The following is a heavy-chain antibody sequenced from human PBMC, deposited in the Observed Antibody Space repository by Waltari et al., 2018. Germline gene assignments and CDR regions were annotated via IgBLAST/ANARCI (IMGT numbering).Heavy chain of an antibody. CDR3: ARVITMVRDYAFDI. Sequence: QVQLQESGPGLVKPSQTLSLTCTVSGGSISSGSYYWSWIRPPAGKGLEWIGRIYTSGSTNYNPSLKSRVTISVDTSKNQFSLKLSSVTAADTAVYYCARVITMVRDYAFDIWGQGTMVTVSS. CDR1: GGSISSGSYY. CDR2: IYTSGST. D-gene: IGHD3-10*01. V-gene: IGHV4-61*02. J-gene: IGHJ3*02.